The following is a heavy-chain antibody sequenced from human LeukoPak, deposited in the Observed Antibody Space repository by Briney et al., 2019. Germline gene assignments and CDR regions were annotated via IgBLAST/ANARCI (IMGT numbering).Heavy chain of an antibody. J-gene: IGHJ4*02. Sequence: ASVKVSCKAGNYSFINYGLTWVRQAPGQGLVLMGWISTYSSDTNYENTFHSRITLTPDKSTSTPYTHLNNPAPDDTAVYYYARVEYSSGRGDHWGQGTLVTVSS. V-gene: IGHV1-18*01. CDR3: ARVEYSSGRGDH. CDR2: ISTYSSDT. CDR1: NYSFINYG. D-gene: IGHD3-22*01.